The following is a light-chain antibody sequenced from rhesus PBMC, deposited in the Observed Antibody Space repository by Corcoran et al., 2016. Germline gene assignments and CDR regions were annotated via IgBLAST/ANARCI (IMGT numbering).Light chain of an antibody. J-gene: IGKJ2*01. CDR2: YAS. CDR3: HQYVDLPYT. CDR1: QDINYW. V-gene: IGKV1-19*01. Sequence: DIQMTQSPSSLSASVGDKVTITCHASQDINYWLAWFQQKPGKAPKALIYYASRLQRGVPSRFSGSGSGTDYTLTISRLQPEDFATYYCHQYVDLPYTFGQGTKVEIK.